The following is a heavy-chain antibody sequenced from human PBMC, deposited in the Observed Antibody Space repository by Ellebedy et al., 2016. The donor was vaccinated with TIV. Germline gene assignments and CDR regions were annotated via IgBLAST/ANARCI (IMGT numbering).Heavy chain of an antibody. CDR3: AKDTIAVAGPYNWSDP. D-gene: IGHD6-19*01. J-gene: IGHJ5*02. Sequence: GESLKISCAASGFTFSSYAMSWVRQAPGKGLEWVSAISGSGGRTYYADSVKGRFTISRDNSKNTLYLQLNSLRAEDTAVYYCAKDTIAVAGPYNWSDPWGQGTLVTVSS. CDR1: GFTFSSYA. CDR2: ISGSGGRT. V-gene: IGHV3-23*01.